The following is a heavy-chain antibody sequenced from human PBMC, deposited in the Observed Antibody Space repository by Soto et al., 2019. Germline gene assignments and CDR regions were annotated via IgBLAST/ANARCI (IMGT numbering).Heavy chain of an antibody. CDR1: GFSFSSYG. Sequence: GGSLRLSCAASGFSFSSYGMHWVRQAPGKGLEWVAVIWYDGSNKYYVDSVKGRFTISRDNSKNTLYLQMNSLRAEDTAVYYCARDRSYYYDSSGYDYWGQGTLVKGSS. D-gene: IGHD3-22*01. CDR2: IWYDGSNK. V-gene: IGHV3-33*01. CDR3: ARDRSYYYDSSGYDY. J-gene: IGHJ4*02.